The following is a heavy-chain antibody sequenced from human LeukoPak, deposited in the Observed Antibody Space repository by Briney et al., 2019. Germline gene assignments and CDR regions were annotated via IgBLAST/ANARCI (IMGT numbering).Heavy chain of an antibody. Sequence: SETLSLTCSVSGGSISSYFWSWIRQASGKGLEWVGYALYTGSTEYNPALKSRVTISLDTSNNQFSLRLSSVTAADTAVYYCARDNGYSYGIDYWGQGRLVAVSS. J-gene: IGHJ4*02. D-gene: IGHD5-18*01. CDR3: ARDNGYSYGIDY. CDR1: GGSISSYF. CDR2: ALYTGST. V-gene: IGHV4-59*01.